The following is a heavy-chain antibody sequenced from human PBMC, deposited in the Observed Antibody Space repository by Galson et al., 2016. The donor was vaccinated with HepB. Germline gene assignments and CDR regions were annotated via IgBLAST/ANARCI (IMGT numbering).Heavy chain of an antibody. D-gene: IGHD2-15*01. J-gene: IGHJ6*02. CDR3: AGVTSRGGYGMGV. CDR1: GGSISPYY. Sequence: SETLSLTCTVSGGSISPYYWSWIRQPPGKGLEWVGFIYYSGSTYYNPSLGSRLTIPVDTSENQFSLKLTSVTAADTAVYYCAGVTSRGGYGMGVWGQGTTVTVSS. CDR2: IYYSGST. V-gene: IGHV4-59*01.